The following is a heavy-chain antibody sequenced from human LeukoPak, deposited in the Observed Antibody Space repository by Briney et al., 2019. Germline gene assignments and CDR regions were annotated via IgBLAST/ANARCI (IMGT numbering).Heavy chain of an antibody. CDR3: ARDGLPPPSSSGSYFNWFDP. D-gene: IGHD3-10*01. CDR2: IIPILGIA. CDR1: GGTFSSYA. Sequence: SVRVSCKASGGTFSSYAISWVRQTPGQGLEWMGRIIPILGIANYAQKFQGRVTITADKSTSTAYMELSSLRSEDTAVYYCARDGLPPPSSSGSYFNWFDPWGQGTLVTVSS. J-gene: IGHJ5*02. V-gene: IGHV1-69*04.